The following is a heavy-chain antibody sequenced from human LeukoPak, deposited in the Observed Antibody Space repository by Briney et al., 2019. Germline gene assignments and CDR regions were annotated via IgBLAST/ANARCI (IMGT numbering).Heavy chain of an antibody. CDR2: INPNSGGT. J-gene: IGHJ4*02. CDR3: ARDREYDVLTGDG. Sequence: ASVKVSCRASGYTFTGNYIHWVRQAPGQGLEWMGRINPNSGGTTYAQRFQGRVTMTRDTSISTAFMELIRLRPDDTAMYYCARDREYDVLTGDGRGQGTLVTVSS. V-gene: IGHV1-2*06. CDR1: GYTFTGNY. D-gene: IGHD3-9*01.